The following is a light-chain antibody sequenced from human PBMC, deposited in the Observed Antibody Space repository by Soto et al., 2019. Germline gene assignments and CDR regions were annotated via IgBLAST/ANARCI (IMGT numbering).Light chain of an antibody. CDR1: QSVSSSY. CDR2: GAS. Sequence: EIVLTQSPGTLSLSPGERATLSCRASQSVSSSYLAWYQQKPGQAPRLLIYGASSRATGIPDRFSGSGSGTDFTLTISRLEPEDIAVYYCQQFLTSPLTFGGGTKVEIK. V-gene: IGKV3-20*01. CDR3: QQFLTSPLT. J-gene: IGKJ4*01.